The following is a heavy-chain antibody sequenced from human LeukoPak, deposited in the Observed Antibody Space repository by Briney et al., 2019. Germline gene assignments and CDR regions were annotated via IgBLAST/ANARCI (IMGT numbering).Heavy chain of an antibody. CDR1: GVTFRNAW. CDR3: ATVKGGSYPWGY. D-gene: IGHD1-26*01. J-gene: IGHJ4*02. V-gene: IGHV3-15*01. CDR2: IKSKTDGGTT. Sequence: GGSLRLSCAASGVTFRNAWMSWVRQAPGKGLEWVGRIKSKTDGGTTDYAAPVKGRFTISRDDSKNTLYLQMHSLKTEDTAVYYCATVKGGSYPWGYWGQGTLVTVSS.